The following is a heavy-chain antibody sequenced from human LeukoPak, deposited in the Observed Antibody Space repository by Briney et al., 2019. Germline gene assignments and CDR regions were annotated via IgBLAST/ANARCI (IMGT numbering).Heavy chain of an antibody. V-gene: IGHV3-74*01. CDR2: INSDGSST. J-gene: IGHJ4*02. CDR1: GFTFSSYW. Sequence: GGSLRLSCAASGFTFSSYWMHWVRQAPGKGLVWVSRINSDGSSTSYADSVKGRFTISRDNSKNTLYLQMNSLRAEDTAVYYCANTGISSWYTYDYWGQGTLVTVSS. CDR3: ANTGISSWYTYDY. D-gene: IGHD6-13*01.